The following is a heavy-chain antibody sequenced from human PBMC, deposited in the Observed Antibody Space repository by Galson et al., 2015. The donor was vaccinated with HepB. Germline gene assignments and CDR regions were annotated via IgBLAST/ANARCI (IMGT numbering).Heavy chain of an antibody. CDR3: AREYGQRVNFDY. Sequence: SLRLSCAASGFSFNNSAMNWVRQAPGKGLEWVSYIDRSSSTIYYADSVKGRFTISRDNAKSSPYLQMNSLRVEDTAVYYCAREYGQRVNFDYWGQGTLLTVSS. CDR2: IDRSSSTI. CDR1: GFSFNNSA. J-gene: IGHJ4*02. V-gene: IGHV3-48*01. D-gene: IGHD3-10*01.